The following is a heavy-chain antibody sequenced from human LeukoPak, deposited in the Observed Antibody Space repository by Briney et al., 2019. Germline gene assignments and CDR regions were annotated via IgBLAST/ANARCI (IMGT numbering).Heavy chain of an antibody. V-gene: IGHV3-33*06. D-gene: IGHD3-10*01. J-gene: IGHJ4*02. CDR1: GFTFSSYG. CDR3: AKDRDRFENLDY. Sequence: GGSLRLSCAASGFTFSSYGMHWVRQAPGKGLEWVAVIYYDGSIKYYADSLRGRFTISRDTSKNTLYLQMNSLRAEDTAVYYCAKDRDRFENLDYWGQGTQVTVSS. CDR2: IYYDGSIK.